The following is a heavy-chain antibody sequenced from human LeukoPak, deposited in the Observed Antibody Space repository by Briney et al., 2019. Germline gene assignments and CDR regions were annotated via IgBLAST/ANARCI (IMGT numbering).Heavy chain of an antibody. V-gene: IGHV3-11*04. J-gene: IGHJ4*02. D-gene: IGHD6-19*01. CDR3: AKDRSSSGWYVGYFDY. CDR2: ISSSGSTI. CDR1: EFTFSNAW. Sequence: GGSLRLSCAASEFTFSNAWMNWVRQAPGKGLEWVSYISSSGSTIYYADSVKGRFTISRDNAKNSLYLQMNSLRAEDTAVYYCAKDRSSSGWYVGYFDYWGQGTLVTVSS.